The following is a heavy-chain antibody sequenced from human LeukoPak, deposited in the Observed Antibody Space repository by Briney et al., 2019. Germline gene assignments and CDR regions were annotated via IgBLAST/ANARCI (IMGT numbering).Heavy chain of an antibody. CDR1: GGSISNSSYY. D-gene: IGHD1-7*01. CDR2: FSSGGSA. Sequence: SAPLSLTCIVPGGSISNSSYYWAWIRQYPGKGLEWIGTFSSGGSAYYNPSLTSRVSISKDTSDNQFSLRLYSVTAADTAVYYCARKQTGTMYDVWGQGTQVTVSS. J-gene: IGHJ4*02. V-gene: IGHV4-39*07. CDR3: ARKQTGTMYDV.